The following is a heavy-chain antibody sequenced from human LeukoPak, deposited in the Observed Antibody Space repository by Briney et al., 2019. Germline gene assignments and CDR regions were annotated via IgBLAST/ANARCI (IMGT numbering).Heavy chain of an antibody. D-gene: IGHD3-22*01. CDR1: GFTFNTYW. Sequence: GGSLRLSCEGSGFTFNTYWMTWARQAPGKGLEWVANIKHDGSETYYVDSVKGRFTISRDNAKNALYLQMNSLSVEDTAIYYCATYNSLNRQDFQHWGQGTLVTVSS. J-gene: IGHJ1*01. CDR3: ATYNSLNRQDFQH. V-gene: IGHV3-7*01. CDR2: IKHDGSET.